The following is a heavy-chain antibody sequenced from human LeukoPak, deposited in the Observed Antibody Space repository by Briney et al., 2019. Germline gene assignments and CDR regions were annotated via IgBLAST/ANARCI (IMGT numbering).Heavy chain of an antibody. D-gene: IGHD6-13*01. J-gene: IGHJ2*01. CDR3: AKMVGGQQLPPGRDWYFDL. V-gene: IGHV3-23*01. CDR2: ISGSGGST. CDR1: GGSISSYY. Sequence: QTSETLSLTCTVSGGSISSYYWSWVRQAPGKGLEWVSAISGSGGSTYYADSVKGRFTISRDNSKNTLYLQMNSLRAEDTAVYYCAKMVGGQQLPPGRDWYFDLWGRGTLVTVSS.